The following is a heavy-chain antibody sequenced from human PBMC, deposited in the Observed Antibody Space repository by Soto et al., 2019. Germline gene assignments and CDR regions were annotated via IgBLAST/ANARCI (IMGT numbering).Heavy chain of an antibody. CDR2: ISWNSGSI. J-gene: IGHJ1*01. CDR3: AKDKGSGWSTYFQH. V-gene: IGHV3-9*01. CDR1: GFTFDDYA. D-gene: IGHD6-19*01. Sequence: GGSLRLSCAASGFTFDDYAMHWVRQAPGKGLEWVSGISWNSGSIGYADSVKGRFTISRDNAKNSLYLQMNSLRAEDTALYYCAKDKGSGWSTYFQHWGQGTLVTVSS.